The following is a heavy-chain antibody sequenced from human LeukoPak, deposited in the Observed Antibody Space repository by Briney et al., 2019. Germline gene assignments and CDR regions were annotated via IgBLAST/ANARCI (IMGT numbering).Heavy chain of an antibody. CDR2: IDPSGGGT. Sequence: GGSLRLSCAASGFTFSSYGMHWVRQAPGQGLEWMGIIDPSGGGTSYAQKFQGRVTMTRDTSTSTAYMELSSLRSEDTAVYYCASLGSGSSPIIDFDYWGQGTLVTVSS. CDR1: GFTFSSYG. D-gene: IGHD3-10*01. CDR3: ASLGSGSSPIIDFDY. J-gene: IGHJ4*02. V-gene: IGHV1-46*01.